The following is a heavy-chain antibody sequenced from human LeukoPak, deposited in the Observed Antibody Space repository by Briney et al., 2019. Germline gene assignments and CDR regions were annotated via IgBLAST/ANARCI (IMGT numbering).Heavy chain of an antibody. CDR2: IYTSGGT. Sequence: SQTLSLTCTASGNSISSGDYYWSWIRQPAGKGLEWIGRIYTSGGTTYNPSLKSRVTISGDTSENQFSLRLSSVTAADTAVYYCARASYSYDISGWVPFDYWGQGTLVTVSS. CDR3: ARASYSYDISGWVPFDY. J-gene: IGHJ4*02. CDR1: GNSISSGDYY. V-gene: IGHV4-61*02. D-gene: IGHD3-22*01.